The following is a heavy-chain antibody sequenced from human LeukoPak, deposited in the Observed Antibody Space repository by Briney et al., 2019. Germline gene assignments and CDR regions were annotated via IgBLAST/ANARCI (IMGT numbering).Heavy chain of an antibody. D-gene: IGHD3-10*01. V-gene: IGHV1-18*01. Sequence: ASVRVSCKASGYTFTSYGISWVRQAPGQGLEWMGWISAYNGNTNYAQKLQGRVTMTTDTSTSTAYMELRSLRSDDTAVYYCARAWFGELSRYYYYYGMDVWGQGTTVTVSS. CDR2: ISAYNGNT. CDR1: GYTFTSYG. CDR3: ARAWFGELSRYYYYYGMDV. J-gene: IGHJ6*02.